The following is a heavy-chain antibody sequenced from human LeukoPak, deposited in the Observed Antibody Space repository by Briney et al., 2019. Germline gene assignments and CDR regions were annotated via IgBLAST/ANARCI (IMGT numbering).Heavy chain of an antibody. V-gene: IGHV1-69*13. Sequence: ASVKVSCKAPGGTFSSYAISWVRQAPGQGLEWMGGIIPIFGTANYAQKFQCRVTITADESTSTAYMELSSLRSEDTAVYYCARASDYDFWSGYFDYWGQGTLVTVSS. D-gene: IGHD3-3*01. CDR1: GGTFSSYA. J-gene: IGHJ4*02. CDR3: ARASDYDFWSGYFDY. CDR2: IIPIFGTA.